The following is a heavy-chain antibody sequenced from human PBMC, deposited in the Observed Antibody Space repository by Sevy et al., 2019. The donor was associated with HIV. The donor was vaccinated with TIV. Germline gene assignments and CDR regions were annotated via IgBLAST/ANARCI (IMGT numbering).Heavy chain of an antibody. Sequence: GGSLRLSCAASGFTFSGYAMTWVRQAPGKGLEWVSAISGSSGYTYYAHSVEGRFTIARENSRNPLYLQMNSLSAEDTALYYGAKDRDYDSGGYKGYFFDFWGQGTLVTVSS. CDR1: GFTFSGYA. CDR2: ISGSSGYT. V-gene: IGHV3-23*01. D-gene: IGHD3-22*01. CDR3: AKDRDYDSGGYKGYFFDF. J-gene: IGHJ4*02.